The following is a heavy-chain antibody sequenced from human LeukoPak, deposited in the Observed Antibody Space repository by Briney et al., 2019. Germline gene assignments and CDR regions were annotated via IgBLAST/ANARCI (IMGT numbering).Heavy chain of an antibody. Sequence: PSETLSLTCTVSGGSISSYYWSWIRQPPGKGLEWIGYIYYSGSTNYNPSLKSRVTISVDTSKNQFSLKLSSVTAADTAVYYCARARLYGSYYYYGMDVWGQGTTVTVSS. D-gene: IGHD2-8*01. J-gene: IGHJ6*02. CDR2: IYYSGST. V-gene: IGHV4-59*01. CDR1: GGSISSYY. CDR3: ARARLYGSYYYYGMDV.